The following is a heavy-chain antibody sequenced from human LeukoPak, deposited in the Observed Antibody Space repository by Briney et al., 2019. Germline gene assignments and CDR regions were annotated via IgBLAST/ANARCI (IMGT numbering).Heavy chain of an antibody. CDR3: AKSSYYDTSGSYREYYFDY. V-gene: IGHV3-23*01. Sequence: PGGSLRLSCAASGFTFSSYGMHWVRQAPGKGLEWVSAISGSGGSTYYADSVKGRFTISRDNSKNTLYLQMNSLRAEDTALYYCAKSSYYDTSGSYREYYFDYWGQGALVTVSS. CDR2: ISGSGGST. J-gene: IGHJ4*02. D-gene: IGHD3-22*01. CDR1: GFTFSSYG.